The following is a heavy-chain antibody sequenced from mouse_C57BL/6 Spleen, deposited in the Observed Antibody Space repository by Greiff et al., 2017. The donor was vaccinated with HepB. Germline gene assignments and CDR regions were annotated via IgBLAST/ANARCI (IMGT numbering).Heavy chain of an antibody. Sequence: VQLQQSGAELVRPGASVTLSCKASGYTFTDYEMHWVKQTPVHGLEWIGAIDPETGGTAYNQKFKGKAILTADKSSSTAYMELRSLTSEDSAVYYCTPLTGTGFAYWGQGTLVTVSA. CDR2: IDPETGGT. CDR1: GYTFTDYE. V-gene: IGHV1-15*01. D-gene: IGHD4-1*01. J-gene: IGHJ3*01. CDR3: TPLTGTGFAY.